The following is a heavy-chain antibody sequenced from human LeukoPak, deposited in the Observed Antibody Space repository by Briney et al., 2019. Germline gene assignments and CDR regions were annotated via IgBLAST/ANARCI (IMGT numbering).Heavy chain of an antibody. CDR2: VSGSGDST. CDR1: GFTFSRNA. J-gene: IGHJ4*02. Sequence: PGGSLRLSCAASGFTFSRNAMSWVRQAPGKGLEWVSGVSGSGDSTYYTDSVKGRFTISRDISRNTMYLQMNSLRVEDTAIYYCAKDLYTVPGACDYWGRGTLVTVSS. V-gene: IGHV3-23*01. CDR3: AKDLYTVPGACDY. D-gene: IGHD6-19*01.